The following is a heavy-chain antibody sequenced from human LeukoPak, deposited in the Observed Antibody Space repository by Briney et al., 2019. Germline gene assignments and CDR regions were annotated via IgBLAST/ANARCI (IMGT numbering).Heavy chain of an antibody. V-gene: IGHV1-69*01. CDR1: GGTFSSYA. J-gene: IGHJ3*02. D-gene: IGHD4/OR15-4a*01. CDR3: ARANFRDAFDI. Sequence: SVKVSCKASGGTFSSYAISWVRQAPGQGLEWMGGIITIFGTANYAQKFQGRVTITADESTSTDYMELSSLRSEETAVYYCARANFRDAFDIWGQGTMVTVSS. CDR2: IITIFGTA.